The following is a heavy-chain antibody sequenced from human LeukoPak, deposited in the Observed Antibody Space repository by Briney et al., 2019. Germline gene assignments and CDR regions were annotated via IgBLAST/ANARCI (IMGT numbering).Heavy chain of an antibody. Sequence: PGGSLRLSCAASGFTFSSYGMHWVRQAPGKGLEWVAVISYDGSNKYYADSVKGRFTISRDNSKNTLYLQMNSLRAEDTAVYYCARGQSYDSSGYYHLDYWGQGTLVTVSS. CDR2: ISYDGSNK. D-gene: IGHD3-22*01. J-gene: IGHJ4*02. V-gene: IGHV3-30*19. CDR1: GFTFSSYG. CDR3: ARGQSYDSSGYYHLDY.